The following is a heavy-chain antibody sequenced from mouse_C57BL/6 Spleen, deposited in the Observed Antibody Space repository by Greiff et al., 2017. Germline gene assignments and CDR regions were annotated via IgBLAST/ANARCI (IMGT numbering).Heavy chain of an antibody. CDR1: GYTFTSYG. CDR3: ARYGYDPYYYAMDY. CDR2: IYPRSGNT. Sequence: VQVVESGAELARPGASVKLSCKASGYTFTSYGISWVKQRTGQGLEWIGEIYPRSGNTYYNEKFKGKATLTADKSSSTAYMELRSLTSEDSAVYFCARYGYDPYYYAMDYWGQGTSVTVSS. V-gene: IGHV1-81*01. J-gene: IGHJ4*01. D-gene: IGHD2-2*01.